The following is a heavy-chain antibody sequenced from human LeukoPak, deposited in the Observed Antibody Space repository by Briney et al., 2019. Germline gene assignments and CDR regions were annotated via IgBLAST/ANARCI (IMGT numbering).Heavy chain of an antibody. CDR1: GDTLTQLP. CDR3: ATAGSPDHYGSGNFFISFGI. Sequence: ASVKVSCKVSGDTLTQLPMHWERQAIGKGLEWMGGFDPEDGETSYAPKFQGRITMTVDTSTETAYMDLSSLRFEDTAVYYCATAGSPDHYGSGNFFISFGIWGQGTMVAVSS. V-gene: IGHV1-24*01. D-gene: IGHD3-10*01. CDR2: FDPEDGET. J-gene: IGHJ3*02.